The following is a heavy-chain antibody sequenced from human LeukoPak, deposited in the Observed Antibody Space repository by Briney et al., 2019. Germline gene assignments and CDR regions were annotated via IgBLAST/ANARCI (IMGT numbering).Heavy chain of an antibody. CDR2: ISYDGSNK. CDR3: ARASDSSGYYDY. CDR1: GFTFSGYP. D-gene: IGHD3-22*01. Sequence: GGSLRLSCAASGFTFSGYPIHWVRQAPGKGLEWVAVISYDGSNKYYADSVKGRFTISRDNAKNTLYLQMNSLRAEDTAVYYCARASDSSGYYDYWGQGTLVTVSS. V-gene: IGHV3-30-3*01. J-gene: IGHJ4*02.